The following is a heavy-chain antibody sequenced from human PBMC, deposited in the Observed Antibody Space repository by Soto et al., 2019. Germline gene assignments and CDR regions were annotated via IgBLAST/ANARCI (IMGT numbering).Heavy chain of an antibody. D-gene: IGHD3-16*01. CDR3: ARGLGGSYIIAY. V-gene: IGHV3-11*06. CDR2: ISTNSRYI. CDR1: GFNFSDYY. Sequence: QVQLVESGGGLVKPGGSLRLSCAVSGFNFSDYYMTWIRQAPGKGLEWISYISTNSRYIKYADSIKGRFTISRDNAKSSLHLQMNSLRAEDTAIYYCARGLGGSYIIAYWGQGTLVTVSS. J-gene: IGHJ4*02.